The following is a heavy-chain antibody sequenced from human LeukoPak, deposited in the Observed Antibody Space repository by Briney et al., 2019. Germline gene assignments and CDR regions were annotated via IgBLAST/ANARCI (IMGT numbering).Heavy chain of an antibody. J-gene: IGHJ1*01. CDR3: ARGSVIDSSSWAEYFQH. V-gene: IGHV3-7*04. CDR1: RYIYRKYY. D-gene: IGHD6-13*01. Sequence: GGSLRLFCAVSRYIYRKYYMAWVRDAPGKGLEWVANKNQDGRQTYYVDSVSGRFTISRDNAQNSLYLEMNTLRAEDTAVYYCARGSVIDSSSWAEYFQHWGQGTLVTVSS. CDR2: KNQDGRQT.